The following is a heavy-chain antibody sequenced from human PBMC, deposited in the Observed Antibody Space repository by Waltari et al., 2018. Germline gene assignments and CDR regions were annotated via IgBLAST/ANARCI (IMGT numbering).Heavy chain of an antibody. Sequence: QVQLLQSGPGLVKPSETLSLPCTVSDGALSIFYWTWIRQPPGKGPEWIGCISTTGGTKYNPSLQSRVSFSVDTSKNQFSLRLTSVTAADTALYYCARDTGGWFYDVWGRGSLVTVSA. D-gene: IGHD3-10*01. V-gene: IGHV4-59*01. CDR3: ARDTGGWFYDV. CDR1: DGALSIFY. J-gene: IGHJ2*01. CDR2: ISTTGGT.